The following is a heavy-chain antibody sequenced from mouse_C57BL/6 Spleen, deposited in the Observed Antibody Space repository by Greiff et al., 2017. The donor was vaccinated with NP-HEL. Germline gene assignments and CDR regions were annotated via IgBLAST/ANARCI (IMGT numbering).Heavy chain of an antibody. Sequence: EVQLQQSGPELVKPGASVKISCKASGYTFTDYYMNWVKQSHGKSLEWIGDINPNNGGTSYNQKFKGTATLTVDKSSSTAYMELRSLTSEDAAVYYWARRGIYDGYYAMDDWGQGTSVTVSS. D-gene: IGHD2-3*01. CDR1: GYTFTDYY. CDR3: ARRGIYDGYYAMDD. V-gene: IGHV1-26*01. J-gene: IGHJ4*01. CDR2: INPNNGGT.